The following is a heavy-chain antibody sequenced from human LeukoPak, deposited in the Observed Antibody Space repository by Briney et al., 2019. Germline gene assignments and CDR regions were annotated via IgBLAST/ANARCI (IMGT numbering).Heavy chain of an antibody. V-gene: IGHV3-23*01. CDR2: ISKSGDT. CDR1: GGSFSGYY. CDR3: AKEDYYYPSGSYDVTYFDY. J-gene: IGHJ4*02. D-gene: IGHD3-10*01. Sequence: SSETLSLTCAVYGGSFSGYYWSWIRQPPGKGLEWVSAISKSGDTFYADSVKGRFTISRDNSKNTLYLQMDSLRGEDTAVYYCAKEDYYYPSGSYDVTYFDYWGQGTLVTVSS.